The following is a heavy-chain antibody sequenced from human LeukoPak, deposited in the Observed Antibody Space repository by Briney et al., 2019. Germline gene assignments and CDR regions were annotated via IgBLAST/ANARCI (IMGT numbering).Heavy chain of an antibody. CDR3: AKGSGSGWYGWFAP. D-gene: IGHD6-19*01. CDR1: GFSFNHCA. CDR2: IDATGAAT. J-gene: IGHJ5*02. V-gene: IGHV3-23*01. Sequence: GGSLRLSCAASGFSFNHCAMYWVRQAPGKGLEWVSSIDATGAATYYADSVNGRFTISRDNSKNTFYLQMDSLRADDTAVYSCAKGSGSGWYGWFAPWGQGTLVTVSS.